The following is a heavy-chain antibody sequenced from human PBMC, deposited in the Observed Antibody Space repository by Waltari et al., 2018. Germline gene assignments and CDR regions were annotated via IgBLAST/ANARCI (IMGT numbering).Heavy chain of an antibody. V-gene: IGHV1-2*02. D-gene: IGHD7-27*01. CDR2: INPNNDGT. Sequence: QVQLVQSGAEVKKPGASVKVSCKASGYTFIGYYMHWVRQAPGQGPEWMGWINPNNDGTKYAQKFQGRVTMTRDTSISTAYMELSRLTSDDTAVYYCARDDPLTGDLFDYWGQGTLVTVSS. CDR1: GYTFIGYY. J-gene: IGHJ4*02. CDR3: ARDDPLTGDLFDY.